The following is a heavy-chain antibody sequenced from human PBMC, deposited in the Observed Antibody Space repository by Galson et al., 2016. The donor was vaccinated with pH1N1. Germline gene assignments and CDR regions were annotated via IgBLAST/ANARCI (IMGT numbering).Heavy chain of an antibody. J-gene: IGHJ4*02. CDR3: ARGKSYYGDYLGY. V-gene: IGHV3-23*01. D-gene: IGHD4-17*01. CDR1: GFTFSSYA. CDR2: IYGSGSNT. Sequence: SLRLSCAASGFTFSSYAMSWVRQAPGKGLEWVSHIYGSGSNTYYADSVKGRFTISRDNSKNTLYLQMNSLRAEDTAVYYCARGKSYYGDYLGYWGQGTLVTVSS.